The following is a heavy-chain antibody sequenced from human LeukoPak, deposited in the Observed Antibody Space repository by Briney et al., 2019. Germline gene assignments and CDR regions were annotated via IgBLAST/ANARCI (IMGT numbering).Heavy chain of an antibody. J-gene: IGHJ3*02. D-gene: IGHD6-19*01. CDR3: ARVSPPSRSSGWFLDAFDI. CDR1: RFTCSSYG. CDR2: INPSGGNT. Sequence: AGGSLRRSCAASRFTCSSYGMHWVRHAHGHGIEWMGIINPSGGNTSYTQKFQGTVTMSRDMSTSTVYMELSSLRSEDTAVYYCARVSPPSRSSGWFLDAFDIWGQGTMVTVSS. V-gene: IGHV1-46*01.